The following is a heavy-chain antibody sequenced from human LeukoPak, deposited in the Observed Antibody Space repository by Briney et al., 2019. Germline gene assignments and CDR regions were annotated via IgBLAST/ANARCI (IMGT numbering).Heavy chain of an antibody. D-gene: IGHD3-16*02. CDR3: ARNKERAGSSRDY. V-gene: IGHV4-39*01. CDR1: GDSMSNTVYY. Sequence: PSETLSLTCSVSGDSMSNTVYYWGWIRQPPGKGLEWVGSIYSSGSTYYNQSVKSRLPMYLHKSNIPSSLRLNSLTDADAAVYYCARNKERAGSSRDYWGQGTQVTVSS. J-gene: IGHJ4*02. CDR2: IYSSGST.